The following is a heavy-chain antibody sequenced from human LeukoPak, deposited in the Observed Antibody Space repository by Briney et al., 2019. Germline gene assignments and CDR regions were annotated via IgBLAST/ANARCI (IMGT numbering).Heavy chain of an antibody. Sequence: ASVKVSCKASGYTFTGYYMHWVRQAPGQGLEWMGWINPNSGGTNYAQKIQGRVTMTRDTSISTAYMELSRLRSDDTAVYYCARGVVTAGPDAFDIWGQGTMVTVSS. CDR3: ARGVVTAGPDAFDI. D-gene: IGHD2-21*02. V-gene: IGHV1-2*02. J-gene: IGHJ3*02. CDR1: GYTFTGYY. CDR2: INPNSGGT.